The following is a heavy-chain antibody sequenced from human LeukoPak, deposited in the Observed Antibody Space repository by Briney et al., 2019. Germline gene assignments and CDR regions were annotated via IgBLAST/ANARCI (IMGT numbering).Heavy chain of an antibody. J-gene: IGHJ4*02. CDR2: IYPFDSES. CDR1: GYIFTNYG. CDR3: ARPNWARRYFDY. Sequence: GASLQISCKVSGYIFTNYGIGWVRQLPGKGLEWMGIIYPFDSESRYSPSFQGQVTISADKSITTAYLQWSSLKASDTAMYYCARPNWARRYFDYWGQGTLVTVSS. D-gene: IGHD7-27*01. V-gene: IGHV5-51*01.